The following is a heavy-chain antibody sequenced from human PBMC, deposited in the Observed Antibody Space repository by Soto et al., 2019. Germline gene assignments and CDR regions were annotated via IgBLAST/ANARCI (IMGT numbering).Heavy chain of an antibody. Sequence: SVKVSCKASGGTFSSYAISWVRQAPGQGLEWMGGIIPIFGTANYAQKFQGRVTITADESTSTAYMELSSLRSVDTAVYYCARGSTTVSSWFDPWGQGTLVTVAS. CDR2: IIPIFGTA. CDR1: GGTFSSYA. CDR3: ARGSTTVSSWFDP. V-gene: IGHV1-69*13. D-gene: IGHD4-17*01. J-gene: IGHJ5*02.